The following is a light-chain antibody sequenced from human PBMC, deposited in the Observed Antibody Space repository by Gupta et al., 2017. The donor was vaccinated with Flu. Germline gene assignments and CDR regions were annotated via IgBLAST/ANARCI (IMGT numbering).Light chain of an antibody. V-gene: IGLV6-57*03. Sequence: FMLPQPHSVSESPGTTVTISCTRSSGSIASNYVQWYQQRPGSAPTTVIYEDNQRPSGVPDRFSGSIDSSSNSASLTISGLKTEDEADYYCQSYDSSSWVFGGGTKLTVL. CDR3: QSYDSSSWV. J-gene: IGLJ3*02. CDR2: EDN. CDR1: SGSIASNY.